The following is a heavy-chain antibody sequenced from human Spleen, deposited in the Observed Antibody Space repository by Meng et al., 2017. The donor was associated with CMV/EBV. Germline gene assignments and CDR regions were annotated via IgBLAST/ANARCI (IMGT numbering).Heavy chain of an antibody. CDR3: AKAFSASWYREYYDD. CDR1: GFAFNNYA. Sequence: SCAASGFAFNNYAMTWVRQAPGKGLEWVSTIIGSGATTYYADSVMGRFTVSRDNSNNTLYLQMNRLRAEDTAVYFCAKAFSASWYREYYDDWGQGTLVTV. V-gene: IGHV3-23*01. D-gene: IGHD6-13*01. CDR2: IIGSGATT. J-gene: IGHJ4*02.